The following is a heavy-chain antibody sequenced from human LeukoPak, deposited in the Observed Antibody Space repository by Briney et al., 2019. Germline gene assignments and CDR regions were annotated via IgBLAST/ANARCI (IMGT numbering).Heavy chain of an antibody. V-gene: IGHV3-48*01. Sequence: PSETLSLTCAVCGVSISSDNWWTWVRQPPGKGLEWVSYISSSSGTIYYGDSVKGRFTISRDNVKKSLYLQMNSLRAEDTAVYYCTKTANYNDNSGYYDHFDYWGRGTLVTVSS. D-gene: IGHD3-22*01. J-gene: IGHJ4*02. CDR1: GVSISSDNW. CDR2: ISSSSGTI. CDR3: TKTANYNDNSGYYDHFDY.